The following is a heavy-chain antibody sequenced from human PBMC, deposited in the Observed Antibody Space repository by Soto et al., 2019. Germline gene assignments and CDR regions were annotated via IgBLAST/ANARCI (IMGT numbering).Heavy chain of an antibody. D-gene: IGHD2-2*01. CDR2: IIPIFGTA. CDR1: GGTFSSYA. CDR3: ARVGRDIVVVPAARSYYYGMDV. V-gene: IGHV1-69*01. J-gene: IGHJ6*02. Sequence: QVQLVQSGAEVKKPGSSVKVSCKASGGTFSSYAISWVRQAPGQGLEWMGGIIPIFGTANYAQKFQGRVTITADESTSTAYMELSSLRSEDTAVYYCARVGRDIVVVPAARSYYYGMDVWGQGTTVTVSS.